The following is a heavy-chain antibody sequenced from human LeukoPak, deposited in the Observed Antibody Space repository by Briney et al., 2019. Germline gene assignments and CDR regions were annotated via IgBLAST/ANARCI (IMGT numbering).Heavy chain of an antibody. CDR1: GFTFSSYA. V-gene: IGHV3-23*01. CDR3: AKDRAYYSFGIAVAGSRLGYYGMDV. J-gene: IGHJ6*02. D-gene: IGHD6-19*01. CDR2: ISGSGGST. Sequence: PGGSLRLSCAASGFTFSSYAMSWVRQAPGKGLEWVSAISGSGGSTYYADSVKGRFTISRDNSKNTLYLQMNSLRAEDTAVYYCAKDRAYYSFGIAVAGSRLGYYGMDVWGQGTTVTVSS.